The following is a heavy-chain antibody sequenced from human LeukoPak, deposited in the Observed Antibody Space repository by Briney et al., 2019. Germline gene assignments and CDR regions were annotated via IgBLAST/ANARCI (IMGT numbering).Heavy chain of an antibody. CDR3: ARTDYYDSSGLAFDI. Sequence: SQTLSLTCAVSGGSISSGGYYWSWIRQHPGKGLEWIGYIYYSGSTYYNPSLKSRVTISVDTSKNQFSLKLSSVTAADTAVYYCARTDYYDSSGLAFDIWGQGTMVTVSS. CDR1: GGSISSGGYY. CDR2: IYYSGST. J-gene: IGHJ3*02. V-gene: IGHV4-31*11. D-gene: IGHD3-22*01.